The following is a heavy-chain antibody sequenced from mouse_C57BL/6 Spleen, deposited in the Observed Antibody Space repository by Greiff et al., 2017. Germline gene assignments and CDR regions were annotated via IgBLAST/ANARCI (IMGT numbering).Heavy chain of an antibody. V-gene: IGHV14-2*01. Sequence: EVQLVESGAELVKPGASVKLSCTASGFNIKDYYMHWVKQRTEQGLEWIGRIDPEDGETKYAPKFPGKATITADTSSNTAYLQLSSLTSEDTAVYYCAHITTVVAKGYWGQGTTLTVSS. J-gene: IGHJ2*01. CDR1: GFNIKDYY. D-gene: IGHD1-1*01. CDR2: IDPEDGET. CDR3: AHITTVVAKGY.